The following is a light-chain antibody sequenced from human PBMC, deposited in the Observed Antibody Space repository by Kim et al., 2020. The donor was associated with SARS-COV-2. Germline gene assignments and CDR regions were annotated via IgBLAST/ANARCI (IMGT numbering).Light chain of an antibody. CDR1: QDISNW. Sequence: DIQMTQSPPSVSASVGDRVTITCRASQDISNWLAWYQQKPGTAPKVLIYGASSLQSGVPSRFSGSGSGTDFTLTISSLHPEDFATYYCQQANSFPWAFGQGTKVDIK. V-gene: IGKV1-12*01. J-gene: IGKJ1*01. CDR2: GAS. CDR3: QQANSFPWA.